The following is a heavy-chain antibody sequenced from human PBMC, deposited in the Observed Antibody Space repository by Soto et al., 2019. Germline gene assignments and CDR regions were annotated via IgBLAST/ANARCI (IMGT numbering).Heavy chain of an antibody. CDR3: AALIVGATTGWLDP. CDR2: IVVGSGKT. V-gene: IGHV1-58*02. Sequence: QMQLVQSGPEVKKPGTSVKVSCKASGFTFTCSAMQWVRQARGQRLEWIRWIVVGSGKTNYAQKFQERVTITRDMSTSTVYMELSSLRSEDTAVYYCAALIVGATTGWLDPWGQGTLVTVSS. D-gene: IGHD1-26*01. CDR1: GFTFTCSA. J-gene: IGHJ5*02.